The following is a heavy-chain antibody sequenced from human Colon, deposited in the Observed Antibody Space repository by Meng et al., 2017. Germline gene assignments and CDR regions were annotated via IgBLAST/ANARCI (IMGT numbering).Heavy chain of an antibody. Sequence: GESLKISCEASGFTLSDHYVDWVRQAPGKGLEWVGRSRDKPNSYTTEYAASVRGRFTISRDDSKNSMYLQMNNLKTEDTAVYYCTRGFCSGGTCYSGDDWCQGTLVTVSS. CDR1: GFTLSDHY. V-gene: IGHV3-72*01. J-gene: IGHJ4*02. D-gene: IGHD2-15*01. CDR3: TRGFCSGGTCYSGDD. CDR2: SRDKPNSYTT.